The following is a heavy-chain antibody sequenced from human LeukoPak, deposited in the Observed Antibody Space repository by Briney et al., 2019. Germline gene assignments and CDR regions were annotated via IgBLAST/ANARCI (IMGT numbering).Heavy chain of an antibody. D-gene: IGHD6-19*01. CDR3: AGLRGATVAHNWFDP. Sequence: SETLSLTCAVYGGSFSGYYWTWIRQPPGKGLEWIGEMNHSGSANYNPSLKSRVTISVDTSKNQCSLRLSSVTAADTAVYYCAGLRGATVAHNWFDPWGQGTLATVSS. CDR1: GGSFSGYY. J-gene: IGHJ5*02. V-gene: IGHV4-34*01. CDR2: MNHSGSA.